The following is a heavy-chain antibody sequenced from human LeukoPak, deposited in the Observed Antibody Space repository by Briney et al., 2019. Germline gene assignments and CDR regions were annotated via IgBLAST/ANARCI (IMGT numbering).Heavy chain of an antibody. CDR3: ARDRQWLVDH. Sequence: SETLSLTCTVPGDSISSYYWSWIRQPAGKGLEWIGRVYVTGSTNLNPALQSRVTMSVDTSKNQFSLKLTSVTATDTAVYYCARDRQWLVDHWGQGTLVTVSS. CDR1: GDSISSYY. CDR2: VYVTGST. J-gene: IGHJ5*02. D-gene: IGHD6-19*01. V-gene: IGHV4-4*07.